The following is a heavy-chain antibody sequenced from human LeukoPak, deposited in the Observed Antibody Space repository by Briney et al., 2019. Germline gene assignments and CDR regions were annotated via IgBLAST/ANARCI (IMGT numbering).Heavy chain of an antibody. D-gene: IGHD3-10*01. CDR2: ISSSSSYI. Sequence: GGSLRLSCSASGFTVSSDYMNWVRQAPGKGLEWVSSISSSSSYIYYADSVKGRFTISRDNAKNSLYLQMNSLRAEDTAVYYCARVILYGSGSYSFDPWGQGTLVTVSS. CDR1: GFTVSSDY. V-gene: IGHV3-21*01. J-gene: IGHJ5*02. CDR3: ARVILYGSGSYSFDP.